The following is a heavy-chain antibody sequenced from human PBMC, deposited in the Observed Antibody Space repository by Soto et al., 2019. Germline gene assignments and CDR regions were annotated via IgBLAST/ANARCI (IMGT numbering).Heavy chain of an antibody. Sequence: SVKVSCKASGGTFSSYAISWVRQAPGQGLEWMGGIIPIFGTANSVKGRFTISRDNSKSTLYLQMGSLRIEDMAVYYCARDGSMRYLDYWGQGALVTVSS. V-gene: IGHV1-69*05. CDR1: GGTFSSYA. CDR2: IIPIFGTA. CDR3: ARDGSMRYLDY. J-gene: IGHJ4*02.